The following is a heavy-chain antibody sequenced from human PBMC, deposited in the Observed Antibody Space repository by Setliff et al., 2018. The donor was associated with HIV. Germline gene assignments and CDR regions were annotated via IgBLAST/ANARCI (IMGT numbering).Heavy chain of an antibody. Sequence: PSETLSLTCTVSGVSISSGSYYWSWIRQSAGKGLEWIGRIYFTGSSDYNPSLKSRVTISSDTSKNLFSLKLTTVTAADAAVYYCTRDTGYILSGYRPHWYFDLWGRGTLVTVSS. CDR1: GVSISSGSYY. D-gene: IGHD3-9*01. CDR2: IYFTGSS. J-gene: IGHJ2*01. V-gene: IGHV4-61*02. CDR3: TRDTGYILSGYRPHWYFDL.